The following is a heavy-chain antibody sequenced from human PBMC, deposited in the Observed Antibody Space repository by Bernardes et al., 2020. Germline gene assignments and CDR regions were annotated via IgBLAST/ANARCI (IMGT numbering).Heavy chain of an antibody. CDR1: GFTFSSSA. CDR3: AKVVEGGNHRGGMDV. CDR2: ISGSGGST. J-gene: IGHJ6*02. V-gene: IGHV3-23*01. D-gene: IGHD3-10*01. Sequence: GGSLRLSCAASGFTFSSSAMSWVRQAPGKGLEWVSAISGSGGSTYYADSVKGRFTISRDNSKNTLYLQMNSLRAEDTAVYYCAKVVEGGNHRGGMDVWGQGTTVTVSS.